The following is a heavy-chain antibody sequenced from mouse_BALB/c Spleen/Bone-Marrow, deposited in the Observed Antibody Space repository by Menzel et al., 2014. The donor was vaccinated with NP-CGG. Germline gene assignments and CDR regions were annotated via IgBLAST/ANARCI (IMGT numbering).Heavy chain of an antibody. Sequence: EVKLQESGPELVKPGASVKKSRKASGYSFTGYFMNWVKKSHGKSLEWIGRINPYNGDTFYNQKFKGKATLTVDKSSSTAHMELLSLTSEDSAVYYCGKGYVNYDYAMDYLGQGTSGTISS. D-gene: IGHD2-10*02. CDR1: GYSFTGYF. J-gene: IGHJ4*01. CDR2: INPYNGDT. CDR3: GKGYVNYDYAMDY. V-gene: IGHV1-37*01.